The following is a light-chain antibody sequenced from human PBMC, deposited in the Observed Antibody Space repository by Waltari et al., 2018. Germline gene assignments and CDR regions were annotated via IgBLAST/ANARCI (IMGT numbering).Light chain of an antibody. CDR3: QKYNSAFIT. V-gene: IGKV1-27*01. J-gene: IGKJ5*01. CDR2: AAS. CDR1: QGISNY. Sequence: DIQMTQSPSSLSASVGDRVTITCQASQGISNYLAWYQQKPGKVPKLLTYAASTLQSGVPSRFSGSGSGTDFTLTISSLQPEDVATYYCQKYNSAFITFGQGTRLEIK.